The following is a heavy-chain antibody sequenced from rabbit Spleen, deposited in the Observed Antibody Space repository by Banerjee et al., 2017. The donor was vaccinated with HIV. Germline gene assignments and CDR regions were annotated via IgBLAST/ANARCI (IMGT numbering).Heavy chain of an antibody. CDR3: ARDSGSSFSSYGMDL. CDR1: GVSFSSNYY. D-gene: IGHD8-1*01. Sequence: QSLEESGGDLVKPGASLTLTCTASGVSFSSNYYMCWVRQAPGKGLEWIACIDSGSSGFTYFASWAKGRFTISKTSSTTVTLQMTSLTAADTATYFCARDSGSSFSSYGMDLWGTGTLVTV. CDR2: IDSGSSGFT. J-gene: IGHJ6*01. V-gene: IGHV1S40*01.